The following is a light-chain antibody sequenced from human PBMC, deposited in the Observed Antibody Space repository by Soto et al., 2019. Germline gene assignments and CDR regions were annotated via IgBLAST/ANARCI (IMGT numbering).Light chain of an antibody. Sequence: EIVLTQSPATLSLSPGERATLSCRASQSVSSYLAWYQQKPGQAPRLLIYDASNRATGIPARFSGSGSGTDFTLTISSLEPEDFAVYYCQSPFTSGPGTKVDIK. J-gene: IGKJ3*01. CDR1: QSVSSY. CDR2: DAS. V-gene: IGKV3-11*01. CDR3: QSPFT.